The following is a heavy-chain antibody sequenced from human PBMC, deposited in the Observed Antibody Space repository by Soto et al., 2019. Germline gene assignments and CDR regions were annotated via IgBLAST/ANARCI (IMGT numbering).Heavy chain of an antibody. CDR1: GFTFSSYA. Sequence: GGSLRLSCAASGFTFSSYATSWVRQAPGKGLEWVSAISGSGGSTYYADSVKGRFTISRDNSKNTLYLQMNSLRAEDTAVYYCAKGPGGPYYYYGMDVWGQGTTVTVSS. CDR2: ISGSGGST. J-gene: IGHJ6*02. CDR3: AKGPGGPYYYYGMDV. V-gene: IGHV3-23*01. D-gene: IGHD3-16*01.